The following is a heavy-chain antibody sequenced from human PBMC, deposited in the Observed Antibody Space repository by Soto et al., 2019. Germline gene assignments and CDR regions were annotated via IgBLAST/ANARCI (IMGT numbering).Heavy chain of an antibody. J-gene: IGHJ6*03. CDR2: IYYNGST. D-gene: IGHD3-10*01. CDR3: ARPTAHPLWFGESYYMDV. CDR1: GGSISSSSYY. V-gene: IGHV4-39*01. Sequence: QLQLQESGPGLVKPSETLSLTCTVSGGSISSSSYYWGWIRQPPGKGLEWIGSIYYNGSTYYNPSLKSRVTISVDTSKNQFSLKLSSVTAADTAVYYCARPTAHPLWFGESYYMDVWGKGTTVTVSS.